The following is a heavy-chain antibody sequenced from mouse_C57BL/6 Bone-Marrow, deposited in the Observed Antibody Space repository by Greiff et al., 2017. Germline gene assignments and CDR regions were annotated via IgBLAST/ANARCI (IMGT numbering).Heavy chain of an antibody. D-gene: IGHD4-1*01. CDR1: GYTFTSYW. V-gene: IGHV1-55*01. CDR3: ARAGPLGRSFDY. CDR2: IYPTSGRT. J-gene: IGHJ2*01. Sequence: QVQLQQPGAELVKPGASVKMSCKASGYTFTSYWITWVKQRPGQGLEWIGDIYPTSGRTNYNEKFKSKAILTVDTSSNTASMQLSRLPAEDSAVFYCARAGPLGRSFDYWGQGTTLTGSS.